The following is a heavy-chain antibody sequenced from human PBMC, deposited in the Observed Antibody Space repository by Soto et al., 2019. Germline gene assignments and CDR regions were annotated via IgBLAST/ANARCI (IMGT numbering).Heavy chain of an antibody. J-gene: IGHJ4*02. CDR2: IIPILGIA. D-gene: IGHD3-10*01. Sequence: QVQLVQSGAEVKKPGSSVKVSCKASGGTFSSYTLNWVRQAPGQGLEWMGRIIPILGIANYAQKFQGRVTITADKSTSTAYMELSSLRSEDTAVYYCASHSGSYYNDYWGQGTLVTVSS. CDR3: ASHSGSYYNDY. CDR1: GGTFSSYT. V-gene: IGHV1-69*02.